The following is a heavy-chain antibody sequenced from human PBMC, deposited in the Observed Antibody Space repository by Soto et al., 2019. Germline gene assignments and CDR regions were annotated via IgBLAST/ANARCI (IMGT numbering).Heavy chain of an antibody. CDR1: GGSISSSGYY. CDR3: AATMILGNWFDP. D-gene: IGHD3-22*01. Sequence: SETLSLTCTVSGGSISSSGYYWSWIRQPPGKGLEWIGEINHSGSTNYNPSLKSRVTISVDTAKNQFSLKLSSVTAADTAVYYCAATMILGNWFDPWGQGTLVTVSS. J-gene: IGHJ5*02. CDR2: INHSGST. V-gene: IGHV4-39*07.